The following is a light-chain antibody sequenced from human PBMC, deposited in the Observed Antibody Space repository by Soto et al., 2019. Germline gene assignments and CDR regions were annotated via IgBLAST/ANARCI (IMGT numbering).Light chain of an antibody. J-gene: IGLJ3*02. CDR2: LEGSGSY. Sequence: QSVLTQSSSASASLGSSVKLTCTLSSGHSSYIIAWHQQQPGKAPWYLMKLEGSGSYNKGSGVPDRFSGSSSGADRYPTISNLQFEDEADYYCETWDSNIHWVFGGGTKVTVL. V-gene: IGLV4-60*02. CDR1: SGHSSYI. CDR3: ETWDSNIHWV.